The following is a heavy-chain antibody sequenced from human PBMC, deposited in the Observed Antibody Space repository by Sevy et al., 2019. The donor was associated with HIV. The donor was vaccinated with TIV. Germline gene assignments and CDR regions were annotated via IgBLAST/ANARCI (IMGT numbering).Heavy chain of an antibody. V-gene: IGHV4-61*02. CDR3: AREGGDCSSTGGYEGVFDY. Sequence: SETLSLTCTVSGGSISSGNYYWSWIRQPAGKGLEWIGRIYTRGGTNYNPSLKSRVTISVDTSKNQFSLKLSSVTAADTAVDYGAREGGDCSSTGGYEGVFDYWGQGTLVTVSS. J-gene: IGHJ4*02. D-gene: IGHD2-2*01. CDR2: IYTRGGT. CDR1: GGSISSGNYY.